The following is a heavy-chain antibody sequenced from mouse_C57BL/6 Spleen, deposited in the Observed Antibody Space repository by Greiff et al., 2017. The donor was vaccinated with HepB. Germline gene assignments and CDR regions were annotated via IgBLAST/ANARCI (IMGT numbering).Heavy chain of an antibody. CDR1: GYTFTSYW. V-gene: IGHV1-53*01. CDR2: INPSNGGT. Sequence: QVQLQQPGTELVKPGASVKLSCKASGYTFTSYWMHWVKQRPGQGLEWIGNINPSNGGTNYNEKFKSKATLTVDKSSSTAYMQLSSLTSEDSAVYYCAREGRLLRLVAGGFAYWGQGTLVTVSA. D-gene: IGHD1-2*01. J-gene: IGHJ3*01. CDR3: AREGRLLRLVAGGFAY.